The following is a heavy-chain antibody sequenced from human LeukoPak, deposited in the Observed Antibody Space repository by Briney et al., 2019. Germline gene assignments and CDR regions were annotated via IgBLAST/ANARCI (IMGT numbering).Heavy chain of an antibody. D-gene: IGHD4-11*01. CDR2: INHSGSA. J-gene: IGHJ4*02. V-gene: IGHV4-34*01. CDR3: ARSQGTVTTH. Sequence: PSETLSLTCAVSGGSFSGYYWTWIRQPPGKGLEWIGEINHSGSANYNPSLMSRVTISLDTSKNHFSLNLSSVTAADTAVYYCARSQGTVTTHWGQGTLVTVSS. CDR1: GGSFSGYY.